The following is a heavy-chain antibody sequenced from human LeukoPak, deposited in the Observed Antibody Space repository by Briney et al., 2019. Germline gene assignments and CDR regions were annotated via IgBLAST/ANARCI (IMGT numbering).Heavy chain of an antibody. CDR2: IRPDGSKK. V-gene: IGHV3-30*02. D-gene: IGHD6-19*01. Sequence: GRSLRLSCAASEFTFSTYDMHWVRQAPGKGLEWLAFIRPDGSKKYYAESVKGRFSIARDNSKRTLHLQMNSLRVEDTAVHYCARSGWYEGDYWGVGTLVIVSS. CDR3: ARSGWYEGDY. J-gene: IGHJ4*02. CDR1: EFTFSTYD.